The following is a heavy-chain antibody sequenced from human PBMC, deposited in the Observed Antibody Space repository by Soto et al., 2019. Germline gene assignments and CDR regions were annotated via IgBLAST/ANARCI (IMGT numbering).Heavy chain of an antibody. CDR2: ISYDGSNK. D-gene: IGHD3-22*01. J-gene: IGHJ4*02. CDR3: ARDYGYDSSGYIFDY. V-gene: IGHV3-30*03. Sequence: SGGSLRLSCAASGFTFSSYGMHWVRQAPGKGLEWVAVISYDGSNKYYADSVKGRFTISRDNSKNTLYLQMNSLRSEDTAVYYCARDYGYDSSGYIFDYWGQGTLVTVSS. CDR1: GFTFSSYG.